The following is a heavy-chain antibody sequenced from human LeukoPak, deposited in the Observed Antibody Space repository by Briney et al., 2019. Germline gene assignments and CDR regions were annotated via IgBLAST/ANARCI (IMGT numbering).Heavy chain of an antibody. D-gene: IGHD6-13*01. CDR3: ARDVEQQLAPFDY. J-gene: IGHJ4*02. V-gene: IGHV1-46*01. CDR1: GYTFTSYY. CDR2: INPSGGST. Sequence: ASVKVSCKASGYTFTSYYMHWVRHARGQGLEGMGIINPSGGSTSYAQKFQGRVTMTRDTSTSTVYMELSSLRSEDTAVYYCARDVEQQLAPFDYWGQGTLVTVSS.